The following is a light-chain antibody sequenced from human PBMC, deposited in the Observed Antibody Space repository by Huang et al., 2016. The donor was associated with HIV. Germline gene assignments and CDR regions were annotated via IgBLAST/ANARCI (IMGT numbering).Light chain of an antibody. J-gene: IGKJ2*01. CDR3: QQYDNLPYT. V-gene: IGKV1-33*01. Sequence: DIQMTQSPSSLSASVGDRVTITCQASQDISNYLNWYQQKPGKAPKLLIYAASNLQTGVPSRFSVSGSGTVLTFTISSLQPEDIATYYCQQYDNLPYTFGQGTKLEIK. CDR1: QDISNY. CDR2: AAS.